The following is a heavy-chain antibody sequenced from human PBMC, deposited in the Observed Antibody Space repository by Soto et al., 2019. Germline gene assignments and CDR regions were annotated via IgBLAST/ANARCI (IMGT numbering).Heavy chain of an antibody. CDR2: ISGSGGST. CDR1: GFTFSSYA. CDR3: AKDFYSGYDLLYYYYYMDV. D-gene: IGHD5-12*01. J-gene: IGHJ6*03. V-gene: IGHV3-23*01. Sequence: GGSLRPSCAASGFTFSSYAMSWVRQAPGKGLEWVSAISGSGGSTYYADSVKGRFTISRDNSKNTLYLQMNSLRAEDTAVYYCAKDFYSGYDLLYYYYYMDVWGKGTTVTVSS.